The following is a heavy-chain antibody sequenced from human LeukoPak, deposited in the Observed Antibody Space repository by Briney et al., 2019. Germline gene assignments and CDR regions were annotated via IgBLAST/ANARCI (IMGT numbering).Heavy chain of an antibody. CDR2: MNPNSGNT. CDR3: ARGPKAMWGKGYCSSTSCPKVYYFDY. V-gene: IGHV1-8*01. D-gene: IGHD2-2*01. CDR1: GYTFTSYD. Sequence: ASVKVSCKASGYTFTSYDINWARQATGQGLEWMGWMNPNSGNTGYAQRFQGRVTMTRNTSISTAYMELSSLRCEDTAVYYCARGPKAMWGKGYCSSTSCPKVYYFDYWGQGTLVTVSS. J-gene: IGHJ4*02.